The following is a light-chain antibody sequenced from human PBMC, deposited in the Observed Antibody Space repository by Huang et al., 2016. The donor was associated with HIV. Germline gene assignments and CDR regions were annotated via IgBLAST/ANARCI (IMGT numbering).Light chain of an antibody. Sequence: DIQMTQSPPSLSASVGGRVTITCRASQSIITYLNWYQQRPGKAPKRLVFATSSLQGGVPSRFSGAGSGTDFTLTISTLQPEDFATYYCQQTYNTPWTFGPGTKVEI. J-gene: IGKJ1*01. CDR2: ATS. CDR3: QQTYNTPWT. V-gene: IGKV1-39*01. CDR1: QSIITY.